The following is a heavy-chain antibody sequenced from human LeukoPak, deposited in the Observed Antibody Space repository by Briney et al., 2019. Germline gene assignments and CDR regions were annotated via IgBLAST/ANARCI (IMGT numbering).Heavy chain of an antibody. V-gene: IGHV6-1*01. D-gene: IGHD1-1*01. CDR3: ARGWTNFDY. CDR2: TDYRSKWYN. Sequence: SQTLSLTCAISGDSVSSNSATWNWIRQSPPGGLEWLGRTDYRSKWYNDYAVSVKSRITINPHTSKNQYSLQLNSVTPEDTAVYYCARGWTNFDYWGQGTLVTVSS. CDR1: GDSVSSNSAT. J-gene: IGHJ4*02.